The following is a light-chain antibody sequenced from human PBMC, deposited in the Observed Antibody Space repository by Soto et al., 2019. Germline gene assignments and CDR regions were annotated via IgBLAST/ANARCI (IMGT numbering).Light chain of an antibody. CDR2: PAS. V-gene: IGKV1-27*01. J-gene: IGKJ3*01. CDR3: ETYKRALRA. CDR1: QGISNS. Sequence: DIQMTQSPSSLSASVGDRVTITCRASQGISNSLAWYQQKPGKVPKLLIYPASTFQSGVPARFSDSGSGKDFTLAISGLQAEEGATYYRETYKRALRAVGPGTQGDIQ.